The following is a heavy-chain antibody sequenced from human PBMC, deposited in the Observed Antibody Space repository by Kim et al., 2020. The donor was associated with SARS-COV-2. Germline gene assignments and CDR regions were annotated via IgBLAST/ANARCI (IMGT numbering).Heavy chain of an antibody. V-gene: IGHV3-23*01. Sequence: GGSLRLSCAASGFTFSSYAMSWVRQALGKGLEWVSAISGSGGSTYYADSVKGRFTISRDNSKNTLYLQMNSLRAEDTAVYYCAKDLEVGATTGSVDYWGQGTLVTVSS. D-gene: IGHD1-26*01. CDR2: ISGSGGST. CDR3: AKDLEVGATTGSVDY. J-gene: IGHJ4*02. CDR1: GFTFSSYA.